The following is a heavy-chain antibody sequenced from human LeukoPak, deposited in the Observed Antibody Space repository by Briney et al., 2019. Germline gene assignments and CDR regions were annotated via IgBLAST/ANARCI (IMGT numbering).Heavy chain of an antibody. CDR3: ARGGSYYRYYFDY. CDR1: GGSISSYY. Sequence: SETLSLTCTVSGGSISSYYWSWIRQPPGKGLEWIGYIYSSGSTNYNPSLKSRVTISVDTPKNQFSLKLSSVTAADTAVYYCARGGSYYRYYFDYWGQGTLVTVSS. D-gene: IGHD1-26*01. J-gene: IGHJ4*02. CDR2: IYSSGST. V-gene: IGHV4-59*01.